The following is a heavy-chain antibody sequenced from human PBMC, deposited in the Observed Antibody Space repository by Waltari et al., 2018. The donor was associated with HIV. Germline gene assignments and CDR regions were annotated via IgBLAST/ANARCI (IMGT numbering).Heavy chain of an antibody. V-gene: IGHV4-59*01. D-gene: IGHD3-22*01. J-gene: IGHJ3*02. CDR3: ATSAYYDSSGYGVDAFDI. CDR1: GGSISTYY. CDR2: IYYSGST. Sequence: QVQLQESGPGLVKPSETLSLPCTVSGGSISTYYWSWFRPPPGKGLEWIGYIYYSGSTNYNPSLKSRVTISVDTSKNQFSLRLSSVTAADTAMYYCATSAYYDSSGYGVDAFDIWGQGTMVTVSS.